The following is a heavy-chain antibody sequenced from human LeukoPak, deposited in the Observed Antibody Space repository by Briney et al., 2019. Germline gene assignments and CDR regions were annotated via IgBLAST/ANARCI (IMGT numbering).Heavy chain of an antibody. CDR1: GYTFTSYG. CDR3: ARDLLARYFDWLFRDYYYYYGMDV. D-gene: IGHD3-9*01. CDR2: INAYNGNT. V-gene: IGHV1-18*01. Sequence: ASVKVSFKASGYTFTSYGISGVRQAPGQGLEWMGWINAYNGNTNYAQKLQGRVTMTTDTSTSTADMELRSLRSDDTAVYYCARDLLARYFDWLFRDYYYYYGMDVWGQGTTVTVSS. J-gene: IGHJ6*02.